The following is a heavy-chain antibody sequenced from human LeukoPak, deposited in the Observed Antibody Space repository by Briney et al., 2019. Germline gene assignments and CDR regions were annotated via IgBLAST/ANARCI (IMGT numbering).Heavy chain of an antibody. J-gene: IGHJ4*02. V-gene: IGHV3-23*01. CDR3: AKVLFSIAVAGWLDY. D-gene: IGHD6-19*01. CDR2: ISGSGGST. Sequence: GGSLRLSCAASGFIFTTYWMSWVRQAPGKGLEWVSAISGSGGSTYYADSVKGRFTISRDNSKNTLYLQMNSLRAEDTAVYYCAKVLFSIAVAGWLDYWGQGTLVTVSS. CDR1: GFIFTTYW.